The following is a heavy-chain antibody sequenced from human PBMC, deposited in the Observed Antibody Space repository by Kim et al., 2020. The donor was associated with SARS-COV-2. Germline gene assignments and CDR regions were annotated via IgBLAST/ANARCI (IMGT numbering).Heavy chain of an antibody. Sequence: GGSLRLSCAASGFTFDDYAMHWVRQAPGKGLEWVSGISWNSGSIGYADSVKGRFTISRDNAKNSLYLQMNSLRAEDTALYYCAKDIIPHYSGYSLDYWGQGTLVTVSS. D-gene: IGHD3-22*01. CDR2: ISWNSGSI. J-gene: IGHJ4*02. CDR1: GFTFDDYA. CDR3: AKDIIPHYSGYSLDY. V-gene: IGHV3-9*01.